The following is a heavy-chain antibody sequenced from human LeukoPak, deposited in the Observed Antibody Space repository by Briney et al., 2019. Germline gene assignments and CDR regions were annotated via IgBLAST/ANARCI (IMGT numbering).Heavy chain of an antibody. Sequence: GGSLRLSCAASGFTFSTYVMSWVRQAPGKGLEWVSSISNSGGSTYYADSVKGRFTISRDNSKNTLYLQMNSLRAEDTAVYYCAKKGLPNYDFWSVPTNNKWFDPWGQGTLVTVSS. D-gene: IGHD3-3*01. CDR3: AKKGLPNYDFWSVPTNNKWFDP. CDR1: GFTFSTYV. V-gene: IGHV3-23*01. J-gene: IGHJ5*02. CDR2: ISNSGGST.